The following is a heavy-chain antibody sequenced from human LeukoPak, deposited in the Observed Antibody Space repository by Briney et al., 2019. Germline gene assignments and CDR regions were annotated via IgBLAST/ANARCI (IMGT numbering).Heavy chain of an antibody. CDR3: ARVGRGWELDY. D-gene: IGHD6-19*01. CDR2: ISSCGSTI. V-gene: IGHV3-11*04. J-gene: IGHJ4*02. Sequence: GGSLRLSCAAAGFTFSDYYMSWIRQAPGKGLECVSYISSCGSTIYYADSVKGRFTISRDNAKNSLYLQMNSLRAEDTAVYYCARVGRGWELDYWGQGTLVTVSS. CDR1: GFTFSDYY.